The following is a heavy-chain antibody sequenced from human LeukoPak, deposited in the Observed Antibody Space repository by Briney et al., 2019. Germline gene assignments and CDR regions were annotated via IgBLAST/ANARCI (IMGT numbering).Heavy chain of an antibody. Sequence: PGGSLRLSCAASGFTFSDYYMSWIRQAPGKGLEWVSYISSSSSYTNYADSVKGRFTISRDNAKNSLYLQMNSLRAEDTAVYYCARDRAWNYFDYWGQGTLVTVSS. CDR1: GFTFSDYY. V-gene: IGHV3-11*06. CDR2: ISSSSSYT. D-gene: IGHD3-3*01. J-gene: IGHJ4*02. CDR3: ARDRAWNYFDY.